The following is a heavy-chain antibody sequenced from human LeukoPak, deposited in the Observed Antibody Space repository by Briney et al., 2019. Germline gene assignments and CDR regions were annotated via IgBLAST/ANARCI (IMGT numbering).Heavy chain of an antibody. Sequence: PGGSLSLSCAVSRIAVSSNYISWVRQAPGKGLEGFSVTYVSGNTYYADSVKGRFIVSRDNSKNTLYLEMNSLRVEDTGVYYCAREVGSWGQGTLVTVSS. CDR1: RIAVSSNY. V-gene: IGHV3-66*01. CDR2: TYVSGNT. CDR3: AREVGS. D-gene: IGHD1-26*01. J-gene: IGHJ5*02.